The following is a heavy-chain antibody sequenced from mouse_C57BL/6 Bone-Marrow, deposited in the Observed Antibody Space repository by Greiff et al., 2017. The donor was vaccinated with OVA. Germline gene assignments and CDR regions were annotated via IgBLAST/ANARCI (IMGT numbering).Heavy chain of an antibody. Sequence: VQLKQPGAELVRPGSSVKLSCTASGYTFTSYWMDWVKQRPGQGLEWIGNIYPSDSETHYHQKFKDKATLTVDKSSSTAYLQLSSLTSEDSAGYYCARYTMVTKFAFWGQGPLVTVPA. CDR3: ARYTMVTKFAF. D-gene: IGHD2-2*01. CDR1: GYTFTSYW. V-gene: IGHV1-61*01. J-gene: IGHJ3*01. CDR2: IYPSDSET.